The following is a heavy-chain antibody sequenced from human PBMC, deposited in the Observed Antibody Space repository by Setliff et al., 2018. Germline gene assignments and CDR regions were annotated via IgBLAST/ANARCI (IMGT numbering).Heavy chain of an antibody. CDR3: AKANTGYSSTWLFDY. V-gene: IGHV3-23*01. J-gene: IGHJ4*02. CDR2: ISAISDST. D-gene: IGHD6-13*01. Sequence: ASGFSFSSYAMSWVRQAPGKGLEWVSSISAISDSTYYADSVKGRFTISRSSSKNTLYLQMNSLRAEDTAVYYCAKANTGYSSTWLFDYWGQGTLVTVSS. CDR1: GFSFSSYA.